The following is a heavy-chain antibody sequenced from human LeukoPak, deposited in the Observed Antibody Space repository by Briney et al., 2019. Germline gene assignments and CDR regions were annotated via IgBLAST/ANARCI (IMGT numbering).Heavy chain of an antibody. V-gene: IGHV4-39*01. Sequence: SETLSLTCTVSGGSISSSSYYWGWIRQPPGKGLEWIGSIYYSGSTYYNPSHKSRVTISVDTSKNQFSLKLSSVTAADTAVYYCARPAGWLWSRGGFDYWGQGALVTVSS. J-gene: IGHJ4*02. CDR3: ARPAGWLWSRGGFDY. CDR2: IYYSGST. D-gene: IGHD5-18*01. CDR1: GGSISSSSYY.